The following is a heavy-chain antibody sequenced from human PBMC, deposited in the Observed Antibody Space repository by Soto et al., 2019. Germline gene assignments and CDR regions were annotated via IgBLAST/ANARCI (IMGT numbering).Heavy chain of an antibody. J-gene: IGHJ4*02. CDR1: GFTFDDYA. Sequence: EVQLVESGGGLVQPGRSLRLSCAASGFTFDDYAMHWVRQAPGKALEWVSGISWNSGSIGYADSVKGRFTISRDNAKNSLYLQMISLRAEDTALYYCAKGSWYYYDRSGYLDYWGQGTLVTVSS. CDR2: ISWNSGSI. CDR3: AKGSWYYYDRSGYLDY. D-gene: IGHD3-22*01. V-gene: IGHV3-9*01.